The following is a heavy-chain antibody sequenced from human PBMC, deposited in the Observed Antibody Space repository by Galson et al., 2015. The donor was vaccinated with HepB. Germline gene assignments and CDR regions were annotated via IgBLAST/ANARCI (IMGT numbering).Heavy chain of an antibody. V-gene: IGHV3-30*18. Sequence: SLRLSCAASGFTFSSYGMHWVRQAPGKGLEWVAVISYDGANKYSADSVRGRFTISRDNSRNTLYLQMNSLRPEDTAVYYCAKEGSPEGYYYYMDVWGKGTTVTVSS. CDR1: GFTFSSYG. CDR3: AKEGSPEGYYYYMDV. J-gene: IGHJ6*03. CDR2: ISYDGANK.